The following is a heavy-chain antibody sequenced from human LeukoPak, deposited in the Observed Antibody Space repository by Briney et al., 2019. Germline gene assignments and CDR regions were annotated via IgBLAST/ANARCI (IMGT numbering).Heavy chain of an antibody. Sequence: PGGSLRLSCATSGFTFSTYYMTWVRQSPGKGLEWVATINQDGSDRSYVDSLKGRFPISRDNARNSLYLEVDNLRDEDTAVYFCSRGGYTSSYFWLYWGQGTLVTVSS. CDR3: SRGGYTSSYFWLY. J-gene: IGHJ4*02. CDR1: GFTFSTYY. CDR2: INQDGSDR. D-gene: IGHD2-15*01. V-gene: IGHV3-7*04.